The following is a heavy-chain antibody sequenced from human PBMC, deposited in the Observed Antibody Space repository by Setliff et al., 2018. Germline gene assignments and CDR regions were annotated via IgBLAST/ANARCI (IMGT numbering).Heavy chain of an antibody. Sequence: GGSLRLSCAASGFSFSAHGMNWVRQRPGKGLEWVSTINWDGRTTAYADSVKGRFTISRDNAKNSLYLQMNSLRAEDTALYYCALFGDRNTFPTWGQGTMVTVS. CDR3: ALFGDRNTFPT. D-gene: IGHD3-16*01. J-gene: IGHJ3*02. CDR1: GFSFSAHG. V-gene: IGHV3-20*04. CDR2: INWDGRTT.